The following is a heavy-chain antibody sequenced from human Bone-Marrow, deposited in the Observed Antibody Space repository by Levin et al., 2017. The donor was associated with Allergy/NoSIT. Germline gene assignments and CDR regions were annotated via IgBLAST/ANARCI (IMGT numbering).Heavy chain of an antibody. CDR3: ARGLTGTTAYAY. Sequence: SVKVSCKASGDTFTNYPITWVRQAPGQGLEWMGGVIPMLNAANYAQKFQGRVTFTADESTSTAYMELSGLTPDDTAVYYCARGLTGTTAYAYWGQGALVIVSS. CDR2: VIPMLNAA. D-gene: IGHD1-7*01. CDR1: GDTFTNYP. V-gene: IGHV1-69*13. J-gene: IGHJ4*02.